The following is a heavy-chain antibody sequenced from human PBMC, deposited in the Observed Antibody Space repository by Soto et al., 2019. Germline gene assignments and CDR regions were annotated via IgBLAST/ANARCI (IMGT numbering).Heavy chain of an antibody. D-gene: IGHD3-9*01. J-gene: IGHJ3*02. CDR3: AKEWAYFDSGYYSAFDI. Sequence: PGGSLRLSCAASGFTFSSYAMSWVRQAPGKGLEWVSAISGSGGSTYYADSVKGRFTISRDNSKNTLYLQMNSLRAEDTAVYYCAKEWAYFDSGYYSAFDIWGQGTMVTVSS. CDR1: GFTFSSYA. V-gene: IGHV3-23*01. CDR2: ISGSGGST.